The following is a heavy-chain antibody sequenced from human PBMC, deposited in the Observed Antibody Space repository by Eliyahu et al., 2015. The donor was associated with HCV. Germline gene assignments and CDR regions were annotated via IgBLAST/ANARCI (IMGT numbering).Heavy chain of an antibody. Sequence: QVQLVQSGAEVKKPGSSVKVSCKASGDTFTIKTFSWVRQAPGQGLEWMGGIVPLFGTPNYAQKFQVRATITADESTNTVFMELTSLRSEDTAIYYCARAYSLDWGTYRPYFFDSWGQGTLVTVSS. CDR2: IVPLFGTP. CDR3: ARAYSLDWGTYRPYFFDS. J-gene: IGHJ4*02. V-gene: IGHV1-69*01. CDR1: GDTFTIKT. D-gene: IGHD3-16*02.